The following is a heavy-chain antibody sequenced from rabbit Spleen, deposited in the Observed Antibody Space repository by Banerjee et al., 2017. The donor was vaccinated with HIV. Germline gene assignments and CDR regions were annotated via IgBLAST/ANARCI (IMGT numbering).Heavy chain of an antibody. CDR2: IDPIFGTT. V-gene: IGHV1S7*01. J-gene: IGHJ6*01. Sequence: QLKESGGGLVQPGGSLKLSCTASGFTLSSYYMNWVRQAPGKGLEWIGYIDPIFGTTYYASWVNGRFSISRENTQNTVSLQLNSLTAADTATYFCARDPAYASGGGASIPYLWGPGTLVTVS. CDR1: GFTLSSYY. D-gene: IGHD1-1*01. CDR3: ARDPAYASGGGASIPYL.